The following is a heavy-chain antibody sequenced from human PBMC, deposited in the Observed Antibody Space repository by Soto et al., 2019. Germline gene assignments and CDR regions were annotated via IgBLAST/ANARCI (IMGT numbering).Heavy chain of an antibody. J-gene: IGHJ6*02. CDR2: ISSYGTYT. Sequence: EGQLVESGGGLVKPGGSLRLSCAASGFTFNNHGLNWVRHVPGKGLEWVSSISSYGTYTYYVASVKGRFTISRDNAKNALYLRMTSLRGEDTAVYFCARDGRTSSGNTYGMDVWGQGTTVTVSS. V-gene: IGHV3-21*01. D-gene: IGHD6-25*01. CDR1: GFTFNNHG. CDR3: ARDGRTSSGNTYGMDV.